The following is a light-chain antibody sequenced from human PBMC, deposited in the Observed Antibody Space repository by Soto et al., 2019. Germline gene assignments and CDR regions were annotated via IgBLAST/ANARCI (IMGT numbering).Light chain of an antibody. CDR3: QRARNFSRT. Sequence: DIKMTQSPSSVSASVGDRVTITCRASEAISSWLAWYQQKPGRAPKLLIYSASSLQNGAPSRFTGSGSGTDFTLTSASLHPGDSASCYCQRARNFSRTFGGGTKV. V-gene: IGKV1-12*01. CDR2: SAS. J-gene: IGKJ4*01. CDR1: EAISSW.